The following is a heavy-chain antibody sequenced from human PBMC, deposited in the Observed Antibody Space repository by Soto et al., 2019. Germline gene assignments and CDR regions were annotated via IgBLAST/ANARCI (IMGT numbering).Heavy chain of an antibody. J-gene: IGHJ4*02. Sequence: GGSLRLSCAASGFTFSSYAMSWVRQAPGKGLEWVSAISGSGGSTYYADSVKGRFTISRDNSKNTLYLQMNSLRAEDTAVYYCARGYCTNAVCFYYFDYWGQGTLVTVSS. V-gene: IGHV3-23*01. CDR2: ISGSGGST. CDR3: ARGYCTNAVCFYYFDY. CDR1: GFTFSSYA. D-gene: IGHD2-8*01.